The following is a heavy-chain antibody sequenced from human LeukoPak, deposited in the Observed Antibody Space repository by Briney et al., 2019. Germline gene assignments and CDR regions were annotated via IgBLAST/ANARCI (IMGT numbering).Heavy chain of an antibody. V-gene: IGHV4-4*07. CDR3: ARDGYSSSWHFLDY. CDR1: GGSISSYY. J-gene: IGHJ4*02. CDR2: IYTSGST. Sequence: SETLSLTCTVSGGSISSYYWSWIRQPAGKGLEWIGRIYTSGSTNYNPSLKSRVTMSVDTSKNQSSLKLSSVTAADTAVYYCARDGYSSSWHFLDYWGQGTLVTVSS. D-gene: IGHD6-13*01.